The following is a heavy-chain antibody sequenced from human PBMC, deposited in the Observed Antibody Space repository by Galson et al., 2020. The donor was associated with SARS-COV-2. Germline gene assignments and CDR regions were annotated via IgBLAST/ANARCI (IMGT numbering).Heavy chain of an antibody. CDR3: AGRVAGAGSLHI. CDR1: GDSVSSNSAA. CDR2: TYYRSKWST. D-gene: IGHD6-13*01. J-gene: IGHJ3*02. V-gene: IGHV6-1*01. Sequence: SQTLSLTCAISGDSVSSNSAAWNWIRQSPSRGLEWLGRTYYRSKWSTDYAVSVKSRITINPDTSKNQFSLQLNSVTPEDTARYYCAGRVAGAGSLHIWGQGTMGIVSS.